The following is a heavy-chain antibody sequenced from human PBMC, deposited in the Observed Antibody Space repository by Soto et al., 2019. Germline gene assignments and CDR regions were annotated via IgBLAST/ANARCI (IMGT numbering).Heavy chain of an antibody. Sequence: EVQLVESGGGLVQPGGSLRLSCAASGFTVSSNYMSWVRQAPGKGLEWGSVIYSCGTTYYADSVKGRFTISRDNSKNTLYLQMSSLRAEDTAVYYCARNGDSSDYRGWFDPWGQGPLVTVSS. J-gene: IGHJ5*02. CDR1: GFTVSSNY. D-gene: IGHD3-22*01. V-gene: IGHV3-66*01. CDR3: ARNGDSSDYRGWFDP. CDR2: IYSCGTT.